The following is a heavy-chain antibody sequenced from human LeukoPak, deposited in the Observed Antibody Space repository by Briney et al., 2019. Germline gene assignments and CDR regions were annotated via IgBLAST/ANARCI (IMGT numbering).Heavy chain of an antibody. J-gene: IGHJ4*02. V-gene: IGHV3-23*01. CDR3: AKDPGWLQPDYYFDY. D-gene: IGHD5-24*01. CDR2: VSGSGVTT. CDR1: GLMFSSYA. Sequence: GSLRLSCAASGLMFSSYAMSWVHQAPGKGLEWVSGVSGSGVTTYYADSVKGRFTSSRDNSKNTLYLQMNSLRAEDTAVYYCAKDPGWLQPDYYFDYWGQGTLVTVSS.